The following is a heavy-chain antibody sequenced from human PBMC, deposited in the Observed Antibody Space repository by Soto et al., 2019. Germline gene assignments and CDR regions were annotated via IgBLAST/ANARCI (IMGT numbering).Heavy chain of an antibody. CDR1: GFTFSSYA. J-gene: IGHJ4*01. CDR2: ISYDGSNK. CDR3: SRSRIKLWFFVGY. D-gene: IGHD5-18*01. Sequence: PGGSLRLSGASSGFTFSSYAMPWVRQAPGKGLEWVAVISYDGSNKYYADSVKGRFTISRDNSKNTLYQQMNSLRAEDTAVYYFSRSRIKLWFFVGYWVQGTRLTAS. V-gene: IGHV3-30-3*01.